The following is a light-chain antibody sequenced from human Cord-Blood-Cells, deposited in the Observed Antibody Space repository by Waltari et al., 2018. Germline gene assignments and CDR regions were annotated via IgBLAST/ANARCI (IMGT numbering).Light chain of an antibody. V-gene: IGKV4-1*01. J-gene: IGKJ1*01. Sequence: DIVMTQSPDYLAVSLGERATINCKSSPSVLYSSNNKNYLAWYQQKPGQPPKLLIYWASTRESGVPDRFSGSGSGTDFTLTISSLQAEDVAVYYCQQYYSTPRTFGQGTKVEIK. CDR2: WAS. CDR3: QQYYSTPRT. CDR1: PSVLYSSNNKNY.